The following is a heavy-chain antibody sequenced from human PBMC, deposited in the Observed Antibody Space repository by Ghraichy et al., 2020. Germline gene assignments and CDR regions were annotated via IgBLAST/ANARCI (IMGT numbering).Heavy chain of an antibody. D-gene: IGHD6-13*01. V-gene: IGHV1-8*01. CDR2: MNPNSGNT. J-gene: IGHJ5*02. Sequence: ASVKVSCKASGYTFTSYDINWVRQATGQGLEWMGWMNPNSGNTGYAQKFQGRVTMTRNTSISTAYMELSSLRSEDTAVYYCASFTGYSSSWYPRTRPEDNWFDPWGQGTLVTVSS. CDR3: ASFTGYSSSWYPRTRPEDNWFDP. CDR1: GYTFTSYD.